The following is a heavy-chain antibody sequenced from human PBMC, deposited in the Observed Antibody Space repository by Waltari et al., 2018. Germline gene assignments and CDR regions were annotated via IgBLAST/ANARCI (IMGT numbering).Heavy chain of an antibody. D-gene: IGHD3-22*01. CDR2: IYYSGST. J-gene: IGHJ5*02. Sequence: QVQLQESGPGLVKPSETLSLTCTVSGGSISSHYWSWIRQPPGKGLEWIGYIYYSGSTNYNPSLKSRVTRSVDTSKNQFSLKLSSVTAADTAVYYCARDAYYDNPRGFDPWGQGTLVTVSS. V-gene: IGHV4-59*11. CDR3: ARDAYYDNPRGFDP. CDR1: GGSISSHY.